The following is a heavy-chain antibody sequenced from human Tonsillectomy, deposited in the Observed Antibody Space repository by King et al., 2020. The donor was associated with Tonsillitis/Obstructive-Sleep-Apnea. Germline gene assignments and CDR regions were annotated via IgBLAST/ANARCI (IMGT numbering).Heavy chain of an antibody. D-gene: IGHD2-15*01. CDR2: IIPIFGTA. J-gene: IGHJ4*02. CDR3: ARWVGGAAKFDY. V-gene: IGHV1-69*01. Sequence: QLVQSGAEVKKPGSSVKVSCKASGGTFSSYAISWVRQAPGQGLEWMGGIIPIFGTANYAQRCQARVTFTADESTSTAYMELSSLTSEDTAVYYCARWVGGAAKFDYWGQGTLVTVSS. CDR1: GGTFSSYA.